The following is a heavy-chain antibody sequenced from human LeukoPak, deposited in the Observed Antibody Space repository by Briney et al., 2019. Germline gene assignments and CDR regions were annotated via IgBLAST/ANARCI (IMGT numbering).Heavy chain of an antibody. CDR2: IYYSGST. V-gene: IGHV4-59*01. CDR1: GGSISSYY. J-gene: IGHJ3*02. Sequence: SETLSLTCTVSGGSISSYYWSWIRQPPGKGLEWIGYIYYSGSTNCNPSVRSRVAMSVDTSKKQFSLKLSSLTAADTAVYYCARGGTAVIAPYAFDIWGQGTMVTVSS. D-gene: IGHD4-23*01. CDR3: ARGGTAVIAPYAFDI.